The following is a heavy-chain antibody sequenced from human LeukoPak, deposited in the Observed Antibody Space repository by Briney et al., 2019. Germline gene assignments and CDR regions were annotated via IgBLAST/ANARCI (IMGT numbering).Heavy chain of an antibody. J-gene: IGHJ5*02. D-gene: IGHD4-17*01. CDR3: ATEGYGDNGWLDP. Sequence: PGGSLRLSCAASGFTFSSYSMNWVRQAPGKGLEWVSSIISSGSYTYYADSVRGRFTISRDNAKNSLYLQMNSLRADDTAVYYCATEGYGDNGWLDPWGQGTPVTVSS. CDR1: GFTFSSYS. V-gene: IGHV3-21*01. CDR2: IISSGSYT.